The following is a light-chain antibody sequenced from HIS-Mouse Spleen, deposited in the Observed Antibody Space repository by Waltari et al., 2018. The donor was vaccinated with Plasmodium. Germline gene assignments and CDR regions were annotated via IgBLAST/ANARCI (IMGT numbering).Light chain of an antibody. CDR3: CSYAGSSTYV. Sequence: QSALTQPASVSGFPGQSITISCTGTSSDVGSYNLVSWYQQHPGKAPKLMIYEGSKRPSGVSNRFSGSKSGNPASLTISGLQAEDEADYYCCSYAGSSTYVFGTGTKVTVL. J-gene: IGLJ1*01. CDR1: SSDVGSYNL. CDR2: EGS. V-gene: IGLV2-23*01.